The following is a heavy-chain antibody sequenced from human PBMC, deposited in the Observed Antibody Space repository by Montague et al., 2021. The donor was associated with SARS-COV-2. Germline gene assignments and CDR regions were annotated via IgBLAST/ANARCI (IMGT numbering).Heavy chain of an antibody. J-gene: IGHJ6*03. Sequence: SETLSLTCAVYGGSFSDNYWSWIRQPPGQGLEWIGEINQSGSTNYNPSLKSRVTISIDTSKNQFSLTLSSVTAADTAVYYCAGFLRRVVPGAKGDWEKNNYRYNPDVWGKGTPVTVSS. V-gene: IGHV4-34*01. CDR2: INQSGST. D-gene: IGHD2-2*01. CDR1: GGSFSDNY. CDR3: AGFLRRVVPGAKGDWEKNNYRYNPDV.